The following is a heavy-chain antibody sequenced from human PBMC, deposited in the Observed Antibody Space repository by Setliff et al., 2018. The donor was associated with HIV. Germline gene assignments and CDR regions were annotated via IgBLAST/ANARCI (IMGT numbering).Heavy chain of an antibody. CDR3: ARAAYSYGYNDY. Sequence: SETLSLTCAVYGGSFSGYYWSWIRQPPGKGLEWIGEINHSGSTNYNPSLKSRVTISVDTSKNQFSLQVTSVTAADTAVYYCARAAYSYGYNDYWGQGTLVTVSS. CDR2: INHSGST. CDR1: GGSFSGYY. V-gene: IGHV4-34*01. D-gene: IGHD5-18*01. J-gene: IGHJ4*02.